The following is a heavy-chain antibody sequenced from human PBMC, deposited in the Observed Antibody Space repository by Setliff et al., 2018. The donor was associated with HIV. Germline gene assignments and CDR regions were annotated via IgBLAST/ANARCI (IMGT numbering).Heavy chain of an antibody. CDR2: IYPNTGGT. V-gene: IGHV1-2*02. Sequence: GASVKVSCKASGYTFTDYYIHWVRQAPGQGLEWMGWIYPNTGGTNFAQKFQGRVTMTRDTSISTAYMELSRLRSDDTAVYYCARHSPSDYWGQGTLVTVSS. CDR1: GYTFTDYY. CDR3: ARHSPSDY. J-gene: IGHJ4*02.